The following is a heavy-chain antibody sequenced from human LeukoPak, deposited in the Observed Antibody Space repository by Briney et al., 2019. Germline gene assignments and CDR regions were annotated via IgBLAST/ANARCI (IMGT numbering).Heavy chain of an antibody. V-gene: IGHV1-18*01. J-gene: IGHJ3*02. D-gene: IGHD3-3*01. CDR3: ARDDRYYDFWSGSAFDI. CDR1: GYTFTSYG. CDR2: ISAYNGNT. Sequence: ASVKVSCKASGYTFTSYGVSWVRQAPGQGLEWMGWISAYNGNTNYAQKLQGRVTMTTDTSTSTAYMELGSLRSDDTAVYYGARDDRYYDFWSGSAFDIWGQGTMVTVSS.